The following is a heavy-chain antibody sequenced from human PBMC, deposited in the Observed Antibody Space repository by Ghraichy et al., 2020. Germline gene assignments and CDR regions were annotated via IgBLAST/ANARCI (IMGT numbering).Heavy chain of an antibody. J-gene: IGHJ4*02. CDR3: ATSSSYSSSWYLGY. CDR2: IYHSGST. V-gene: IGHV4-4*02. CDR1: GGSISSSNW. Sequence: SETLSLTCAVSGGSISSSNWWSWVRQPPGNGLEWIGEIYHSGSTNYNPSLKSRVTISVDKSKNQFSLKLSSVTAADTAVYYCATSSSYSSSWYLGYWGQGTLVTVSS. D-gene: IGHD6-13*01.